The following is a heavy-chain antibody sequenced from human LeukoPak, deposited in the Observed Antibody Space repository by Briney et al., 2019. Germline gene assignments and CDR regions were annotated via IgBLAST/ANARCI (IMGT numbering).Heavy chain of an antibody. J-gene: IGHJ4*02. CDR2: IWYDGSNK. CDR3: ARRSQLWVGAPPHFDY. V-gene: IGHV3-30*02. CDR1: GFTFSSYG. D-gene: IGHD1-26*01. Sequence: GGSLRLSCAASGFTFSSYGMHWVRQAPGKGLEWVAFIWYDGSNKYYADSVKGRFTISRDNSKNTLYLQMNSLRAEDTAVYYCARRSQLWVGAPPHFDYWGQGTLVTVSS.